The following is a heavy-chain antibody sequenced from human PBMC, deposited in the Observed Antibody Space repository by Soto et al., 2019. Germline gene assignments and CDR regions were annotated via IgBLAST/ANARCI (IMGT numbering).Heavy chain of an antibody. CDR3: ARGPKQTPSAGDRVKAFDI. V-gene: IGHV6-1*01. CDR2: TYYRSKWYN. CDR1: GDSVSSNSAA. J-gene: IGHJ3*02. D-gene: IGHD3-16*01. Sequence: QSQTLSLTCAISGDSVSSNSAAWNWIRQSPSRGLEWLGRTYYRSKWYNDYAVSVKSRITINPDTSKNQFSLQLNSVTPEDTAVYYCARGPKQTPSAGDRVKAFDIWGQGTMVTVSS.